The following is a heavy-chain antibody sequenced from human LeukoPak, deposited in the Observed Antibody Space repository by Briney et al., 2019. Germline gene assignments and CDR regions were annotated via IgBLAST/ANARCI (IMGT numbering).Heavy chain of an antibody. V-gene: IGHV3-23*01. CDR1: GFTFSSYG. CDR2: ISGSGGST. D-gene: IGHD5-18*01. CDR3: AKDDTAMVLEWDY. J-gene: IGHJ4*02. Sequence: AGGSLRLSCAASGFTFSSYGMSWVRQAPGKGLEWVSAISGSGGSTYYADSVKGRFTISRDNSKNTLCLQMNSLRAEDTAVYYCAKDDTAMVLEWDYWGQGTLVTVSS.